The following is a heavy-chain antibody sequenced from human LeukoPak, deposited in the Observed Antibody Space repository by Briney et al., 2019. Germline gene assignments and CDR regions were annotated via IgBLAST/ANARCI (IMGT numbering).Heavy chain of an antibody. V-gene: IGHV3-23*01. Sequence: GGSLRLSCAASGFIFTTYAMSWVRQAPGKGLERVSVISGSGGSTYYADSVKGRFTISRDNSKNTLYLQMSSLRAEDTAVYYCATLADAIAAAGTRNYWGQGTLVTVSS. CDR3: ATLADAIAAAGTRNY. D-gene: IGHD6-13*01. J-gene: IGHJ4*02. CDR1: GFIFTTYA. CDR2: ISGSGGST.